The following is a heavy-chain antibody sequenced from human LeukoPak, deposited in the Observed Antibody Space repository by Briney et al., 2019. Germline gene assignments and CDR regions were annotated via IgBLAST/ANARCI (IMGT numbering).Heavy chain of an antibody. Sequence: GGSLRLSCAASGFTFSSYAMSWVRQAPGKGLEWVSAISGSGGSTYYADSVKGRFTISRDNSKNTLYLQMNSLRAEDTAVYYCAKVTPEALAMADPSYYYYMDVWGKGTTVTISS. CDR1: GFTFSSYA. CDR2: ISGSGGST. D-gene: IGHD5-18*01. V-gene: IGHV3-23*01. CDR3: AKVTPEALAMADPSYYYYMDV. J-gene: IGHJ6*03.